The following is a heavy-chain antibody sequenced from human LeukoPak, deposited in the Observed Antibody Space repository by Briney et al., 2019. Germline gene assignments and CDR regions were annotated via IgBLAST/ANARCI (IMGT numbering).Heavy chain of an antibody. CDR1: GGPISSGGYY. J-gene: IGHJ5*02. V-gene: IGHV4-31*03. CDR3: ASANRGYYYDSSGYS. D-gene: IGHD3-22*01. Sequence: SETLSLTCTVSGGPISSGGYYWSWIRQHPGKGLEWIGYIYYSGSTYYNPSLKSRVTISVDTSKNQFSLKLSSVTAADTAVYYCASANRGYYYDSSGYSWGQGTLVTVSS. CDR2: IYYSGST.